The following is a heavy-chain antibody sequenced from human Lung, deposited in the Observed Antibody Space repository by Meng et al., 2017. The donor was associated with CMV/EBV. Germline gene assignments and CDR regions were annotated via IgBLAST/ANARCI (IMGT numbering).Heavy chain of an antibody. D-gene: IGHD5-18*01. CDR2: VHYTGDT. Sequence: SXTXSLXCTVSGVSISNHYWSWIRQPPGKGLEWIGYVHYTGDTNYKPSLKSRLTTSVDTSKSQFSLKLSSVAAADTAVYFCARGRGYGLDYFDYWGQGTLVTFSS. V-gene: IGHV4-59*11. CDR1: GVSISNHY. CDR3: ARGRGYGLDYFDY. J-gene: IGHJ4*02.